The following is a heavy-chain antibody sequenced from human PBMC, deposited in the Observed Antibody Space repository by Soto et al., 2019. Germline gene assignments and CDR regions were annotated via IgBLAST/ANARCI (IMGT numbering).Heavy chain of an antibody. CDR2: INAGNGNT. J-gene: IGHJ4*02. V-gene: IGHV1-3*01. CDR1: GYTFTIYA. D-gene: IGHD3-10*01. Sequence: ASVKVSCKASGYTFTIYAMHWVRQAPGQRLEWMGWINAGNGNTKYSQKFQGRVTITRDTSASTAYMELSSLRSEDTAVYYCAGTRYYYGSGSYYYFDYWGQGTLVTVSS. CDR3: AGTRYYYGSGSYYYFDY.